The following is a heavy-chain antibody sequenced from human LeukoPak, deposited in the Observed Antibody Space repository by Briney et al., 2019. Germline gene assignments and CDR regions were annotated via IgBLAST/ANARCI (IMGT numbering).Heavy chain of an antibody. V-gene: IGHV3-53*01. J-gene: IGHJ4*02. Sequence: GGSLRLSCAASGFTVSSNHMPWVRQAPGKGLEWVSDINTGGLTFYADSVTGRFTISRDNSKNTVYLQMNSLEVEDTAHYYCARDNAPAGGGLDYWGQGTLVTVSS. D-gene: IGHD2-2*01. CDR3: ARDNAPAGGGLDY. CDR1: GFTVSSNH. CDR2: INTGGLT.